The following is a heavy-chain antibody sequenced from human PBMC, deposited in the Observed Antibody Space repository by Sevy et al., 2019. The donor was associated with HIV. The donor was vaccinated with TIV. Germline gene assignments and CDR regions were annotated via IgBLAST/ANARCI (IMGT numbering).Heavy chain of an antibody. D-gene: IGHD6-19*01. Sequence: GGSLRLSCAISGFTVNDKYIIWVRQAPGKGLEWVSVIFSSGSTYYADSAKGRFTITRDNSKNTVDLQMSSVRAEDTAVYYCASRFLSYRSGWSYFDYWGQGTLVTVSS. J-gene: IGHJ4*02. CDR3: ASRFLSYRSGWSYFDY. CDR1: GFTVNDKY. CDR2: IFSSGST. V-gene: IGHV3-53*05.